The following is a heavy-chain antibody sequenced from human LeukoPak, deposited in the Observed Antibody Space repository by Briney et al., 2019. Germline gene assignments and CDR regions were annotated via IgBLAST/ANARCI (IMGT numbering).Heavy chain of an antibody. CDR2: ISSSGSTK. CDR1: GFSFSSYE. D-gene: IGHD5-12*01. V-gene: IGHV3-48*03. J-gene: IGHJ4*02. Sequence: PGGSLRLSCAASGFSFSSYEMNWVRQPPGKGLEWVSYISSSGSTKEYADSVKGRFTISRDNAKNSLYLQMNSLRVEDTAVYYCAREEGLDYWGQGTLVTVSS. CDR3: AREEGLDY.